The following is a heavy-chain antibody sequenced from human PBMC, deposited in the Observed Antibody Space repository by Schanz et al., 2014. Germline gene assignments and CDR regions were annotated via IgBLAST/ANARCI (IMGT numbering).Heavy chain of an antibody. J-gene: IGHJ4*02. CDR2: ISRSSSSI. D-gene: IGHD2-21*01. CDR1: GFTFSSYS. CDR3: ARGRSLGWCDY. V-gene: IGHV3-21*01. Sequence: EVQLVESGGGLVKPGGSLRLSCAVSGFTFSSYSMNWVRQAPGKGLEWVSSISRSSSSIYYADSVKGRFTISRDNAKNSLYLQMHSLRAEDTAVYYCARGRSLGWCDYWGQGTLVTVSS.